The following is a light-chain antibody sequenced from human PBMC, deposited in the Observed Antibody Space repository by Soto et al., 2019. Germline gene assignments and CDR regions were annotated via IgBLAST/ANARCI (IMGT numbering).Light chain of an antibody. CDR1: QGISND. CDR3: QKHDSAPWT. J-gene: IGKJ1*01. Sequence: DIQMTQSPSTLSASVGDRVPITCRASQGISNDLAWYQQKPGDVPKLLIYTASTLQSGVPSRFSGSGSGTDFALTISYLQPEDVATYYCQKHDSAPWTFGQGTKVDIK. V-gene: IGKV1-27*01. CDR2: TAS.